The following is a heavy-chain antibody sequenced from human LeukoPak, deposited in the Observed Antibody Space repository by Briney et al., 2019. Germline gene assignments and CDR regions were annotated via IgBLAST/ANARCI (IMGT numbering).Heavy chain of an antibody. J-gene: IGHJ6*03. D-gene: IGHD4-17*01. CDR2: IYTSGST. CDR1: GGSISSYY. CDR3: ARVSLDYGDYGYYYYYYMDV. Sequence: SETLSLTCTVSGGSISSYYWSWIRQPAGKGLEWIGRIYTSGSTNYNPSLKSRVTMSVDTSKNPFSLKLSSVTAADTAVYYCARVSLDYGDYGYYYYYYMDVWGKGTTVTISS. V-gene: IGHV4-4*07.